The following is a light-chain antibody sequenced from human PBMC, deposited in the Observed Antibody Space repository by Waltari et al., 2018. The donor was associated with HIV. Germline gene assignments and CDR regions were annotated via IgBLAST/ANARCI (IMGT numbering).Light chain of an antibody. CDR1: SSDVGGYNY. Sequence: QSALTQPASVSGSPGQSITISCTGTSSDVGGYNYVSWYQQHPGKAPKLMIYEVTNRPSGVSNRFSGSKSGNMASLTISGLQAEDEADYYCNSYTISSTLGVFGGGTKLTVL. V-gene: IGLV2-14*01. CDR2: EVT. J-gene: IGLJ3*02. CDR3: NSYTISSTLGV.